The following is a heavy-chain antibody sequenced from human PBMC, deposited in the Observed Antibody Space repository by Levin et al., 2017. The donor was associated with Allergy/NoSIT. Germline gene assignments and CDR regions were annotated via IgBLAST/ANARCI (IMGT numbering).Heavy chain of an antibody. J-gene: IGHJ5*02. Sequence: SQTLSLTCAISGDSVSSNSAAWHWIRQSPSRGLEWLGRTYYRSKWYNDYAVSVKSRITINPDTSKNQFSLQLNSVTPEDTAVYYCARDSGYSGYDPNWFDPWGQGTLVTVSS. D-gene: IGHD5-12*01. CDR1: GDSVSSNSAA. CDR3: ARDSGYSGYDPNWFDP. V-gene: IGHV6-1*01. CDR2: TYYRSKWYN.